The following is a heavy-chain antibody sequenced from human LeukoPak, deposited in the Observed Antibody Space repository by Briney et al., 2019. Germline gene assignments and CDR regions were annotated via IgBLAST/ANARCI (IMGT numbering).Heavy chain of an antibody. D-gene: IGHD3-10*01. CDR1: GDTVFSTTAG. CDR2: TYYRSEWYH. V-gene: IGHV6-1*01. J-gene: IGHJ6*02. CDR3: TRDGGGMGV. Sequence: SQTLSLTCAISGDTVFSTTAGWNWIRQSPSRGLEWLGRTYYRSEWYHDYGSSVQSRITISPDTSKNKCSLQLTSVAPEDTAVYYCTRDGGGMGVWGQETTVTVS.